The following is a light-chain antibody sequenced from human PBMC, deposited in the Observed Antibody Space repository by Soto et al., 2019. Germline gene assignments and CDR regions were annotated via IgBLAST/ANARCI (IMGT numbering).Light chain of an antibody. CDR2: KAS. Sequence: DIQMTQSPSTLSASVVDRVTITCRASQSISSWLAWYQQKPGKAPKLLIYKASSLESGVPSRFSGSGSGTEFTLTISSLQPDDFATYYCQQYNSYSHTFGQGTKVDIK. CDR3: QQYNSYSHT. CDR1: QSISSW. V-gene: IGKV1-5*03. J-gene: IGKJ1*01.